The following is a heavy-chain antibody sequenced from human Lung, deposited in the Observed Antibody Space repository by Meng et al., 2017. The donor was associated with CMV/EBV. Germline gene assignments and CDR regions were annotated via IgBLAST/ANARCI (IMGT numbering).Heavy chain of an antibody. J-gene: IGHJ4*02. CDR2: INPNSGGT. CDR3: ARMRHSSSWTFFDY. D-gene: IGHD6-13*01. V-gene: IGHV1-2*02. CDR1: GYTFTGYY. Sequence: ASGYTFTGYYMHWVRQAPGQGLEWMGWINPNSGGTNYAKKFQGRVTMTRDTSISTAYMELSRLRSDDTAVYYCARMRHSSSWTFFDYWGQGTLVTVSS.